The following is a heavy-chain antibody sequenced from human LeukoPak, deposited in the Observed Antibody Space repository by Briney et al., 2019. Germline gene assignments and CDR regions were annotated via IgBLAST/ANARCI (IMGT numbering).Heavy chain of an antibody. D-gene: IGHD3-10*01. V-gene: IGHV1-8*01. J-gene: IGHJ4*02. CDR3: ARGGRTYYYGSGSPNYHY. Sequence: ASVKVSCKASGYTFTSYDINWGRQATGQGLEWMGWMNPNSGNTGYAQKFQGRVTMTRNTSISTAYMELSSLRSEDTAVYYCARGGRTYYYGSGSPNYHYWGQGTLVTVSS. CDR1: GYTFTSYD. CDR2: MNPNSGNT.